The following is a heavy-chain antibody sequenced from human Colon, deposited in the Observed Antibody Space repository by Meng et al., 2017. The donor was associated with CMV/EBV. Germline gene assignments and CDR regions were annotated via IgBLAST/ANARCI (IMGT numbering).Heavy chain of an antibody. V-gene: IGHV1-18*01. J-gene: IGHJ4*02. CDR2: ISTSIGN. CDR1: GYTVSSYG. Sequence: ASVNVSCKAPGYTVSSYGISWVRQAPGQGLEWMGCISTSIGNQYAQKFQGRVIMTTDSPTNTAYLEVMSLTFEDTAVYYCVRGAWNSRGCFDHWGQGALVTVSS. D-gene: IGHD1-7*01. CDR3: VRGAWNSRGCFDH.